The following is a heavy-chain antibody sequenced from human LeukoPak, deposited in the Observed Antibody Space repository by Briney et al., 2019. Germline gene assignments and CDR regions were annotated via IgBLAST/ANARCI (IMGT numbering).Heavy chain of an antibody. CDR2: ISSSSSYI. CDR3: ARYGIVGATGY. V-gene: IGHV3-21*01. J-gene: IGHJ4*02. Sequence: PGGSLRLSCAASGFTFSSYGMHWVRQAPGKGLEWVSSISSSSSYIYYADSVKGRFTISRDNAKNSLYLQMNSLRAEDTAVYYCARYGIVGATGYWGQGTLVTVSS. D-gene: IGHD1-26*01. CDR1: GFTFSSYG.